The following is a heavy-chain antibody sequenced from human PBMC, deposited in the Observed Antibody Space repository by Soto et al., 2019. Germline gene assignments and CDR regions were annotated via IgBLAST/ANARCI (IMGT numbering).Heavy chain of an antibody. V-gene: IGHV1-69*04. CDR3: ARDSLSGWYVDY. D-gene: IGHD6-19*01. CDR1: GGTFSSYT. J-gene: IGHJ4*02. CDR2: IIPILGIA. Sequence: SVKVSCKASGGTFSSYTISWVRQAPGQGLEWMGRIIPILGIANYAQKFQGRVTITADKSTSTAYMELSSLRSEDTAVYYCARDSLSGWYVDYWGQGTLVTVSS.